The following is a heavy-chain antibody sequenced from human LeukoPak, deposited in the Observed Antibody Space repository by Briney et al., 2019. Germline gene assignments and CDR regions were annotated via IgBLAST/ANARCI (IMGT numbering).Heavy chain of an antibody. V-gene: IGHV1-2*02. Sequence: ASVKVSCKASGYTFTGYYMHWVRQAPGQGLEWMGWINPKSGGTNYAQKLQGRVTMTTDTSTSTAYMELRSLRSDDTAVYYCARDRGNGGYGRSKFYYYYYGMDVWGQGTTVTVSS. CDR2: INPKSGGT. CDR3: ARDRGNGGYGRSKFYYYYYGMDV. J-gene: IGHJ6*02. D-gene: IGHD5-12*01. CDR1: GYTFTGYY.